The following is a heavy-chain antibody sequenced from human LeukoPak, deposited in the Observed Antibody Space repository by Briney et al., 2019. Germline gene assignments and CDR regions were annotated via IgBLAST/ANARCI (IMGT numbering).Heavy chain of an antibody. D-gene: IGHD1-26*01. CDR1: GDSISSSTYY. V-gene: IGHV4-39*01. CDR3: ARHRGQWELLDY. Sequence: PSETLSLTCTVSGDSISSSTYYWPWIRQPPGKGLEWIGSFYKSGSTYYNPSLKSRVTISVDTSKNQFSLKLTSVTAADTAVYYCARHRGQWELLDYWGQGTLVTVSA. CDR2: FYKSGST. J-gene: IGHJ4*02.